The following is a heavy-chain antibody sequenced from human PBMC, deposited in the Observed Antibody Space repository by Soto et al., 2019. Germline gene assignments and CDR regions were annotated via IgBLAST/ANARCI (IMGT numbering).Heavy chain of an antibody. CDR1: GGTFSSYA. D-gene: IGHD5-12*01. CDR2: IIPIFGTA. J-gene: IGHJ6*02. CDR3: ASSVAKYYYYGMDV. Sequence: QVQLVQSGAEVKKPGSSVKVSCKASGGTFSSYAISWVRQAPGQGLEWMGGIIPIFGTANYAQKFQGRVTITAYESTSTAYMELSSMRSEDTSVYYCASSVAKYYYYGMDVWGQGTTVTVSS. V-gene: IGHV1-69*12.